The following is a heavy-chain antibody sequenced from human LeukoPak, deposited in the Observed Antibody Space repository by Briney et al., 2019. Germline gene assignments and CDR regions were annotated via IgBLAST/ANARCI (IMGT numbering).Heavy chain of an antibody. D-gene: IGHD1-7*01. CDR1: GGSFSGYY. V-gene: IGHV4-34*01. CDR2: INHTGST. Sequence: SETLSLTCAVYGGSFSGYYWSGSRQPPGEGGEWGGEINHTGSTNSHPSLNTRVTISVDTSKNQFSLKLSSVTAADTAVYYCARGQGTGTTRWFDPWGQGTLVTVSS. J-gene: IGHJ5*02. CDR3: ARGQGTGTTRWFDP.